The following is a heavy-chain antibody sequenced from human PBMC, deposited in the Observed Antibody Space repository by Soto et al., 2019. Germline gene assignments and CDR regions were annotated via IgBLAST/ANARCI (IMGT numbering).Heavy chain of an antibody. J-gene: IGHJ4*02. CDR2: INPSARSA. Sequence: ASVKVSGKASGYTFTNYYLHWVRQAPGQGLEWVGMINPSARSASYAQKLRGRLTMDRDTSTTTVYMELSRLTSEDTAVYYCARDNSAANGVLDHWGLGTLVTVSS. CDR1: GYTFTNYY. CDR3: ARDNSAANGVLDH. V-gene: IGHV1-46*04. D-gene: IGHD1-1*01.